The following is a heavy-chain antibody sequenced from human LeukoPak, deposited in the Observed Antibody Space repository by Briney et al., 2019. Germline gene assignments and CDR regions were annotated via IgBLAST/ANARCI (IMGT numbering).Heavy chain of an antibody. CDR1: GFSLSGFS. J-gene: IGHJ4*02. Sequence: GGSLRLSCVASGFSLSGFSMNWVRQAPGKGLEWVSSITSGSNYIYYADSLKGRFTISRDNAKNSLFLQMDSLRPEDTALYTCARGPAGGRRANYFDFWGRGTLVSVSS. CDR3: ARGPAGGRRANYFDF. V-gene: IGHV3-21*01. CDR2: ITSGSNYI. D-gene: IGHD6-13*01.